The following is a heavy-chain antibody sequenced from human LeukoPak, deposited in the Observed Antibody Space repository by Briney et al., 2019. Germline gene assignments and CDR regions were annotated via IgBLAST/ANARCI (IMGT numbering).Heavy chain of an antibody. CDR1: GYSFSSYD. J-gene: IGHJ4*02. D-gene: IGHD3-10*01. Sequence: ASVQVSCKASGYSFSSYDINWVRQATGQGPEWIGWMNPSSGNTSYAQRFQGRVTMTRDTSTSTAYLELSSLTSEDTAVYYCAAHTYYFSSGSFGHWGQGTLVTVSS. V-gene: IGHV1-8*01. CDR3: AAHTYYFSSGSFGH. CDR2: MNPSSGNT.